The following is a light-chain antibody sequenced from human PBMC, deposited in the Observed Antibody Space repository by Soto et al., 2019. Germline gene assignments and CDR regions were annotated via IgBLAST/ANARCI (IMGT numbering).Light chain of an antibody. CDR3: LQYQSHWT. CDR2: QAS. CDR1: QSISRQ. V-gene: IGKV1-5*03. Sequence: DIQMTQSPSTLSASVGDRVSITCRASQSISRQLAWYQQKPGKAPNLLIYQASSLETGVPSRFTGSGSGTEFTLTISSLQPDDLATCYCLQYQSHWTFGQGTKVEVK. J-gene: IGKJ1*01.